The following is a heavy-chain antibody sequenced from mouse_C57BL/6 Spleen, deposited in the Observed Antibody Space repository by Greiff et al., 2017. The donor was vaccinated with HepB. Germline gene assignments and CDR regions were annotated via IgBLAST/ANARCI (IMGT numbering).Heavy chain of an antibody. D-gene: IGHD3-3*01. V-gene: IGHV1-80*01. Sequence: QVQLKESGAELVKPGASVKISCKASGYAFSSYWMNWVKQRPGKGLEWIGQIYPGDGDTNYNGKFKGKATLTADKSSSTAYMQLSSLTSEDSAVYFCARGDFHAMDYWGQGTSVTVSS. CDR1: GYAFSSYW. J-gene: IGHJ4*01. CDR2: IYPGDGDT. CDR3: ARGDFHAMDY.